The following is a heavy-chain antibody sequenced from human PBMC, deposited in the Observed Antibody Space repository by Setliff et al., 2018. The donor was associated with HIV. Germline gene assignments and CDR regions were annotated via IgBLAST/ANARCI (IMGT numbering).Heavy chain of an antibody. CDR1: GFTFTSYW. Sequence: PGGSLRLSCAASGFTFTSYWMIWVRQAPGKGLEWVANINQDGSEKNYVDSVKGRFTISRDNAKNSMDLQMNSLRAEDTAIYYCARDVHDAAADNWGRGTLVTVSS. D-gene: IGHD6-13*01. J-gene: IGHJ4*02. CDR2: INQDGSEK. CDR3: ARDVHDAAADN. V-gene: IGHV3-7*01.